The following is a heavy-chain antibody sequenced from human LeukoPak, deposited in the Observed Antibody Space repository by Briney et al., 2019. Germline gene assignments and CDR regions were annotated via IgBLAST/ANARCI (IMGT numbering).Heavy chain of an antibody. Sequence: GGSLRLSCAASGFTFSSYSMNWVRQAPGKGLEWVSSISSSSSYIYYADSVKGRFTISRDNAKNSLYLQMNSLRAEDTAVYYCAKDAERVAVTGHLDYWGQGTLVTVSS. CDR2: ISSSSSYI. V-gene: IGHV3-21*04. D-gene: IGHD6-19*01. CDR3: AKDAERVAVTGHLDY. CDR1: GFTFSSYS. J-gene: IGHJ4*02.